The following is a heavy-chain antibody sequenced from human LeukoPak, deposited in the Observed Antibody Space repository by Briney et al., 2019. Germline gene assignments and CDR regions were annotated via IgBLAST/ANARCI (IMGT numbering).Heavy chain of an antibody. CDR2: ISYDGSNK. D-gene: IGHD1-26*01. V-gene: IGHV3-30-3*01. CDR3: ARELLPDYFDY. CDR1: GFTFSSYA. Sequence: GRSLRLSCAASGFTFSSYAMHWVRQAPGKGLEWVAVISYDGSNKYYADSVKGRFTISRDNSKNTLYLQMNSLRAEDTAVYYCARELLPDYFDYWGQGTLVTVSS. J-gene: IGHJ4*02.